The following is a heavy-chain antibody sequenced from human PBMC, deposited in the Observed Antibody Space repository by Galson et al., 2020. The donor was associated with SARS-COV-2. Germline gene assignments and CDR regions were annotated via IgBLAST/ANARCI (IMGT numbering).Heavy chain of an antibody. CDR3: ARGTYGRLYYFDL. CDR2: VYYTGHT. D-gene: IGHD4-17*01. V-gene: IGHV4-61*08. J-gene: IGHJ4*02. CDR1: GGSVNHGDYY. Sequence: SGTLSLTCTVSGGSVNHGDYYWSWIRQPPGQGLEWIGYVYYTGHTHHNPSLRSRLTTSIDTSKNQLSLKLTSVTAADTAIYYCARGTYGRLYYFDLWGQGTRVTVSS.